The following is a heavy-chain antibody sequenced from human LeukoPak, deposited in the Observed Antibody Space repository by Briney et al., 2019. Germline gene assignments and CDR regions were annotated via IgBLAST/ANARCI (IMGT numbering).Heavy chain of an antibody. J-gene: IGHJ5*02. D-gene: IGHD1-26*01. Sequence: PGGSLRLSCAASGFTFSSYWMSWVRQAPGKGLEWVANIKQDGSEKYYVDSVKGRFTISRDNAKNSLYLQMNSLRAEDTAVYYCARGRAVGWDQGAAWFDPWGQGTLVTVSS. CDR3: ARGRAVGWDQGAAWFDP. CDR2: IKQDGSEK. CDR1: GFTFSSYW. V-gene: IGHV3-7*01.